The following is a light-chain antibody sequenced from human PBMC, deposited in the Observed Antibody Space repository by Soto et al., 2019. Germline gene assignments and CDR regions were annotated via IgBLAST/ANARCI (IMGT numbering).Light chain of an antibody. CDR1: PSVSSCY. V-gene: IGKV3-20*01. Sequence: EMVVTQSPAILSVSPGERATLSCRASPSVSSCYLACYQQKPGHAPRLLIYGASSRATGIPDRFSGSGSGTDFTLTISRLEPEDFSVYYCHQYGSSITFGQGTKVDIK. J-gene: IGKJ1*01. CDR2: GAS. CDR3: HQYGSSIT.